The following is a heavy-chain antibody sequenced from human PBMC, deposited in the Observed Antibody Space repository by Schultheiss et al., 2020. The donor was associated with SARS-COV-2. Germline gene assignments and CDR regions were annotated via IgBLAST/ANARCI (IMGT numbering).Heavy chain of an antibody. CDR3: VRDRSWWTPYNCFDL. CDR1: GFTFGTYN. Sequence: GGSLRLSCAASGFTFGTYNMHWVRQAPGKGLEFVASIRSSGRDAYYADSMKGRFTVSRDNANNSLYLQMHSLRAEDTAVYYCVRDRSWWTPYNCFDLWGRGTLVTVSS. J-gene: IGHJ5*02. CDR2: IRSSGRDA. V-gene: IGHV3-21*01. D-gene: IGHD2-15*01.